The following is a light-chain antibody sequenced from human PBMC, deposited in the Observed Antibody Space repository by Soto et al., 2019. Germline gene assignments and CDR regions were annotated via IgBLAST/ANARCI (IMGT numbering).Light chain of an antibody. Sequence: IQLTQSPSSLSASLGDRVTITCRASQDIARYVAWYQQKPGKAPKLLIYLASILQRGVPSRFSGSGSGTDFTLTIGSLKPEDSASYYCQYLNSFPLTFGGGTKV. CDR3: QYLNSFPLT. CDR1: QDIARY. V-gene: IGKV1-9*01. CDR2: LAS. J-gene: IGKJ4*01.